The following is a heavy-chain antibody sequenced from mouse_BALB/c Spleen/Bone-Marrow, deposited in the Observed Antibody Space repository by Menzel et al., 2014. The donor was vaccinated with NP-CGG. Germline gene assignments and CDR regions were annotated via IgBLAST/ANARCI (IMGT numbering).Heavy chain of an antibody. D-gene: IGHD2-10*02. CDR3: AREKYGNYYAMDY. CDR2: IWGGGTT. J-gene: IGHJ4*01. Sequence: VMLVESGPGLVAPSQSLSITCTVSGFSLTGFGINWIRQPPGKGLEWLGMIWGGGTTDYNSALKSRLSINKDNSKSQVFLKMNSLQAGDTARYYCAREKYGNYYAMDYWGQGTSVTVSS. CDR1: GFSLTGFG. V-gene: IGHV2-6-7*01.